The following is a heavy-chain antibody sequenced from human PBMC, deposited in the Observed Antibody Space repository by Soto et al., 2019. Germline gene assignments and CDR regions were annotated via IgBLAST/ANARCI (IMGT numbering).Heavy chain of an antibody. CDR3: ARDDFSRYYDSSGYPRIDY. D-gene: IGHD3-22*01. Sequence: GGSLRLSCAASGFTFSSYSMNWVRQAPGKGLEWVSSISSSSSYIYYADSVKGRFTISRDNAKNSLYLQMNSLRAEDTAVYYCARDDFSRYYDSSGYPRIDYWGQGTLVTVSS. V-gene: IGHV3-21*01. CDR2: ISSSSSYI. CDR1: GFTFSSYS. J-gene: IGHJ4*02.